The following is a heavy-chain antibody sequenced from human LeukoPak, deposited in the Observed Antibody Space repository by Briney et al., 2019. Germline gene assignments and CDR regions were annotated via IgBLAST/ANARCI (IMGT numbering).Heavy chain of an antibody. J-gene: IGHJ6*03. CDR3: ARVAAGAGSYLYYYYYYMDV. CDR2: IYYSGST. CDR1: GGSISSGGYY. D-gene: IGHD3-10*01. V-gene: IGHV4-31*03. Sequence: PSQTLSLTCTVSGGSISSGGYYWSWIRQHPGKGLEWIGYIYYSGSTYYNPSHKSRVTISVDTSKNQFSLKLSSVTAADTAVYYCARVAAGAGSYLYYYYYYMDVWGKGTTVTVSS.